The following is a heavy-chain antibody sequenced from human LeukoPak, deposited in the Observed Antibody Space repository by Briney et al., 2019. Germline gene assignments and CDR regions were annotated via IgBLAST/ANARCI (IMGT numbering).Heavy chain of an antibody. CDR2: INHSGST. CDR3: ARGVAVAGRRYFDY. CDR1: GGSFSGYY. Sequence: SETLSLTCAVYGGSFSGYYWSWIRQPPGQGLEWVGEINHSGSTNYNPSLKSRVTISVDTSKNQFSLKLSSVTAADTAVYYWARGVAVAGRRYFDYWGQGTLVTVSS. V-gene: IGHV4-34*01. J-gene: IGHJ4*02. D-gene: IGHD6-19*01.